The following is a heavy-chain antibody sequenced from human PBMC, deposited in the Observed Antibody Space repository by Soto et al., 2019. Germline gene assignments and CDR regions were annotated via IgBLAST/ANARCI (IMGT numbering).Heavy chain of an antibody. Sequence: ASVKVSCKASGYTFTSYDINWVRQATGQGLEWMGWMNPNSGNTGYAQKFQGRVTMTRNTSISTAYMELTSLRSEDTAVYYCARGPYYYYGMDVWGQVTTVTVSS. CDR3: ARGPYYYYGMDV. V-gene: IGHV1-8*01. J-gene: IGHJ6*02. CDR1: GYTFTSYD. CDR2: MNPNSGNT.